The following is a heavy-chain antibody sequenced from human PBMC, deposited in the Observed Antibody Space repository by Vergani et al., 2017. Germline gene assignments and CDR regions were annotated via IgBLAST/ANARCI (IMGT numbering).Heavy chain of an antibody. V-gene: IGHV3-20*04. J-gene: IGHJ4*02. CDR2: IKWNGGST. CDR3: ARERNAYYDLWSGYDTQYYFDY. D-gene: IGHD3-3*01. Sequence: EVQLVESGGGVVRPGGSLRLSCAASGFTFDDYGMSWVRQAPGKGLVWVSGIKWNGGSTGYADSVKGRFTISRDNAQNSLYLQMNSLRAEDTALYYCARERNAYYDLWSGYDTQYYFDYWGEGTLVTVSS. CDR1: GFTFDDYG.